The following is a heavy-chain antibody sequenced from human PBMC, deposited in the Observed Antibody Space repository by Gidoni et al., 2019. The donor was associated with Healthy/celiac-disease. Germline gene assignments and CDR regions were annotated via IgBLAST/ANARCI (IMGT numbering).Heavy chain of an antibody. Sequence: QVQLQESGPGLVTPSETLSLTCTVSGYSISSGYYWGGIRQPPGKGLEWIGSIYHSGSTYYNPSLKSRVTISVDTSKNQFSLKLSSVTAADTAVYYCARAYYYDSSGYPPGNAFDIWGQGTMVTVSS. CDR1: GYSISSGYY. D-gene: IGHD3-22*01. V-gene: IGHV4-38-2*02. CDR3: ARAYYYDSSGYPPGNAFDI. J-gene: IGHJ3*02. CDR2: IYHSGST.